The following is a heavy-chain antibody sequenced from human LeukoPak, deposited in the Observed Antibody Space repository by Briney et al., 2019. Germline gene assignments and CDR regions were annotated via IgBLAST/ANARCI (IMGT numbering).Heavy chain of an antibody. CDR3: AKDRVPMITVTTSLGY. CDR2: ISGSGGST. V-gene: IGHV3-23*01. CDR1: GFTFSSYA. J-gene: IGHJ4*02. D-gene: IGHD4-17*01. Sequence: PGGSLRLSCAASGFTFSSYAMSWVRQAPGKGLEWVSAISGSGGSTYYADSVKGRFTISRDNSKNTLYLQMNSLRAEDTAVYYCAKDRVPMITVTTSLGYWGQGTLVTVSS.